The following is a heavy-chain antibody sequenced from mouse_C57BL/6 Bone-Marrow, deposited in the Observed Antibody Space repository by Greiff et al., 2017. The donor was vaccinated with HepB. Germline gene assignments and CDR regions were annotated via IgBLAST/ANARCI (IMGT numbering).Heavy chain of an antibody. V-gene: IGHV1-54*01. CDR1: GYAFTNYL. CDR2: INPGSGGT. CDR3: ARSGITTAPFAY. Sequence: VKLMESGAELVRPGTSVKVSCKASGYAFTNYLIEWVKQRPGQGLEWIGVINPGSGGTNYNEKFKGKATLTADKSSSTAYMQLSSLTSEDSAVYFCARSGITTAPFAYWGQGTLVTVSA. D-gene: IGHD1-2*01. J-gene: IGHJ3*01.